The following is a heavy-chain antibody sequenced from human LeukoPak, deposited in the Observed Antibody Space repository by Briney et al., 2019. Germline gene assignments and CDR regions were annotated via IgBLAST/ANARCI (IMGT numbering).Heavy chain of an antibody. J-gene: IGHJ4*02. D-gene: IGHD3-16*02. CDR3: AREPSMITFGGVIALHAYFDY. V-gene: IGHV3-21*01. CDR2: ISSSSSYI. Sequence: PGGSLRLSCAASGFTFGSYSMNWVRQAPGKGLEWVSSISSSSSYIYYADSVKGRFTISRDNAKNSLYLQMNSLRAEDTAVYYCAREPSMITFGGVIALHAYFDYWGQGTLVTVSS. CDR1: GFTFGSYS.